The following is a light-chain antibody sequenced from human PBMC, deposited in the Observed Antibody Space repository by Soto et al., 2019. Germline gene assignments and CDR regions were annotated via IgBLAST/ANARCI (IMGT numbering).Light chain of an antibody. Sequence: DIQMTQSPSTLSGSVGDRVTITCRASQTISSWLAWYQQKPGKAPKLLIYKASSLESGVPSRFSGSGSGTEFTLTISSLQPDDFATYYCLQDYSLPYTFGQGTKVDIK. J-gene: IGKJ2*01. CDR3: LQDYSLPYT. CDR1: QTISSW. V-gene: IGKV1-5*03. CDR2: KAS.